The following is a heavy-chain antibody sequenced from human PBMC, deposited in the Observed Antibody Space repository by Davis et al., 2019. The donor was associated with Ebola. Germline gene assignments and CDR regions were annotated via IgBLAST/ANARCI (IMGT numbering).Heavy chain of an antibody. D-gene: IGHD3-22*01. CDR3: ARNSSGFGYFDY. CDR2: IYYSGST. J-gene: IGHJ4*02. Sequence: PSETLSLTCTVSGGSIRSSRNYWSWIRQPPGKGLEWIATIYYSGSTYYNPPLKSRLTISVDTSTNQFSLKLTSVSAADTAVYYCARNSSGFGYFDYWGQGTLVTVSS. CDR1: GGSIRSSRNY. V-gene: IGHV4-39*07.